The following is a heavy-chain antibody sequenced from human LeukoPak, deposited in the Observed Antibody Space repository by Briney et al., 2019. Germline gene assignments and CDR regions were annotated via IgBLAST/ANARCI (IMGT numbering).Heavy chain of an antibody. CDR3: ARTTEGGYTYNYFYYYMDV. Sequence: SETLSLTCTVSGGSISSYYWSWIRQPPGKGLEWIGYIYYSGSTNYNPSLKSRVTISVDTSKNQFSLKLSSVTAADTAVYYCARTTEGGYTYNYFYYYMDVWGKGTTVTVSS. J-gene: IGHJ6*03. D-gene: IGHD5-18*01. CDR1: GGSISSYY. CDR2: IYYSGST. V-gene: IGHV4-59*01.